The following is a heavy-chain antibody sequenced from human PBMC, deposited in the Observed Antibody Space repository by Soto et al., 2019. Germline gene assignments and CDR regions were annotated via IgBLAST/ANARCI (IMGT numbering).Heavy chain of an antibody. CDR2: INAGNGNT. D-gene: IGHD3-10*01. Sequence: ASVKVSCKASGYTFTSYAMHWVRQAPGQRLEWMGWINAGNGNTKYSQKFQGRVTITRDTSASTAYMELSSLRSEDTAVYYCARDYYGSGIIYYGMDVWGQGTTLNVSS. CDR1: GYTFTSYA. J-gene: IGHJ6*02. V-gene: IGHV1-3*01. CDR3: ARDYYGSGIIYYGMDV.